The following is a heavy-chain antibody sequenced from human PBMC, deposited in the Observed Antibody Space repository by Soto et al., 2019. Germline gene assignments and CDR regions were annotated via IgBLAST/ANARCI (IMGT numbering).Heavy chain of an antibody. Sequence: YAMSLVRQAPGKGLEWVSAISGSAEITYYADSVKGRFTISRDNSINMLYLQMNSLRTEDTAVYYCAHPRGYGVFDAYDFWGQGAMVTVSS. V-gene: IGHV3-23*01. CDR1: YA. D-gene: IGHD4-17*01. CDR2: ISGSAEIT. J-gene: IGHJ3*01. CDR3: AHPRGYGVFDAYDF.